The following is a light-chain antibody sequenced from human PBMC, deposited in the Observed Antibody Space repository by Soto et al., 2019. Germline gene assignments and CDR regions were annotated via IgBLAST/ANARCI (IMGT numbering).Light chain of an antibody. CDR1: QSVSGNY. Sequence: EIVLTQSPATLSLSPVERATLSCGSSQSVSGNYLAWYQQKPGLAPRALIYDASRRANGIPDRFSGSGSGTDFTLTISSLQSEDFAVYYCQQYNNWLRKFGQGTKVDIK. CDR2: DAS. CDR3: QQYNNWLRK. J-gene: IGKJ1*01. V-gene: IGKV3D-20*01.